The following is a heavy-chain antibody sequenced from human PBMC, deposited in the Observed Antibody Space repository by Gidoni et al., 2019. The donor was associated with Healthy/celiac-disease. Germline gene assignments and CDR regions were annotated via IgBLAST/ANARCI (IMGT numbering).Heavy chain of an antibody. J-gene: IGHJ4*02. V-gene: IGHV3-73*02. Sequence: EVQLVESGGGLVQPGGSLKLSCAASGFNFSGSAMHWVRQASGKGLEWVGRIRSKANSYATAYAASVKGRFTISRDDSKNTAYLQMNSLKTEDTAVYYCTVTYYDILTGYLGWGQGTLVTVSS. CDR3: TVTYYDILTGYLG. CDR2: IRSKANSYAT. D-gene: IGHD3-9*01. CDR1: GFNFSGSA.